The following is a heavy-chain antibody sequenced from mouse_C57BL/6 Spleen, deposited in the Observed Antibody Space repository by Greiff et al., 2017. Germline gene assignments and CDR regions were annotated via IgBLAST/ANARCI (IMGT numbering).Heavy chain of an antibody. CDR1: GFTFSDYG. D-gene: IGHD1-1*01. Sequence: EVQLKESGGGLVKPGGSLTLSCAASGFTFSDYGMHWVRQAPETGLEWVAYISSGSSTIYYADTVKGRFPISRDNAKNTLFLQMTSLRSEDTAMYYCARGGYYGGYLDYWGQGTTLTVSS. CDR2: ISSGSSTI. V-gene: IGHV5-17*01. J-gene: IGHJ2*01. CDR3: ARGGYYGGYLDY.